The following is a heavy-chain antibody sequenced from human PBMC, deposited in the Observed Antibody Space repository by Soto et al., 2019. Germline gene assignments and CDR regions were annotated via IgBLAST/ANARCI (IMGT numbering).Heavy chain of an antibody. J-gene: IGHJ4*02. V-gene: IGHV1-18*04. D-gene: IGHD3-10*01. CDR2: ISAFNGNT. CDR1: NYMFGSYG. CDR3: ARDGGYGAGSYLDY. Sequence: QVQLVQSGAEVKRPGASVKVSCKASNYMFGSYGITWVRQAPGQGPEWMGWISAFNGNTKYPQNLQGRVTMTTDTSTATAYMELGALRSDDSAMYFCARDGGYGAGSYLDYWGQGTLVTVSS.